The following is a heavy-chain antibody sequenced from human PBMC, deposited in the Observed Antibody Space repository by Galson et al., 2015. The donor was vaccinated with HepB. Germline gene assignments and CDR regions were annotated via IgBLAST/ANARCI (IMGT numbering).Heavy chain of an antibody. CDR3: ALRQDAEYFQH. Sequence: PALVKPTQTLTLTCTFSGFSLSTSGVGVGWIRQPPGKALEWLALIYWDDDKRYSPSLKSRLTITKDTSKNQVVLTMTNMDPVDTTTYYCALRQDAEYFQHWGQGTLVTVSS. CDR1: GFSLSTSGVG. V-gene: IGHV2-5*02. CDR2: IYWDDDK. J-gene: IGHJ1*01.